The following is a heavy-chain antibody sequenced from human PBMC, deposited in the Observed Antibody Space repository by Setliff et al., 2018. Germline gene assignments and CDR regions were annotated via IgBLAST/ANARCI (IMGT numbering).Heavy chain of an antibody. J-gene: IGHJ3*02. D-gene: IGHD2-2*01. V-gene: IGHV4-39*07. Sequence: PSETLSLTCTVSGGSISSSSYYWGWIRQPPWKGLEWIGSMYHSGSTYYNPSLKSRVTISVDTSKNRFSLKLNYVTAADTAVYYCARALGYCSRTSCYADAFDIWGQGTMVTVSS. CDR3: ARALGYCSRTSCYADAFDI. CDR1: GGSISSSSYY. CDR2: MYHSGST.